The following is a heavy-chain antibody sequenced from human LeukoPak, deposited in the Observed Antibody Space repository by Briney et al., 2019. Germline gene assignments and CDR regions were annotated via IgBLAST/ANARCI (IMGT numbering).Heavy chain of an antibody. V-gene: IGHV1-2*02. CDR1: GYTFTGYY. J-gene: IGHJ5*02. Sequence: ASVKVFSKASGYTFTGYYMHWVRQAPGQGLEWMGWINPNSGGTNYAQKFQGRVTMTRDTSISTAYMELSRLRSDDTAVYYCAREYSSSWYGNWFDPWGQGTLVTVSS. D-gene: IGHD6-13*01. CDR3: AREYSSSWYGNWFDP. CDR2: INPNSGGT.